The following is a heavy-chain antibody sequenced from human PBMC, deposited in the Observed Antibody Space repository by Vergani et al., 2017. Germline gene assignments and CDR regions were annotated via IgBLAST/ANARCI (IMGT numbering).Heavy chain of an antibody. V-gene: IGHV3-74*02. Sequence: EVQLVESGGGVVQPGRSLRLSCAASGFTFSSYWMHWVRQAPGKGLVWVSRINSDGSSTSYADSVKGRFTISRDNAKNTLYLQMNSLRAEDTAVYYCARGARDGYNHFDYWGQGTLVTVSS. D-gene: IGHD5-24*01. CDR3: ARGARDGYNHFDY. J-gene: IGHJ4*02. CDR1: GFTFSSYW. CDR2: INSDGSST.